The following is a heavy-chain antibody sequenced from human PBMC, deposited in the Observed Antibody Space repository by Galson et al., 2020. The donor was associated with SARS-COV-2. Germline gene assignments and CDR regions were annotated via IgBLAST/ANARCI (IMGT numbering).Heavy chain of an antibody. CDR1: GGSISSYY. CDR2: IYYSGSI. V-gene: IGHV4-59*01. Sequence: ASETLSLTCTVSGGSISSYYWSWIRQPPGKGLEWIGYIYYSGSINYNPSLKSRVTISVDTSKNQFSLKLSSVTAADTAVYYCARGFDYWGQGTLVTVSS. CDR3: ARGFDY. J-gene: IGHJ4*02.